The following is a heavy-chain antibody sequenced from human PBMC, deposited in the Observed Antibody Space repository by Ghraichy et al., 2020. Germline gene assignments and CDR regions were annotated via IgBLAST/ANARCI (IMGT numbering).Heavy chain of an antibody. Sequence: GGSLRLSCAASGFTFSSYGMHWVRQAPGKGLEWVAVISYDGSNKYYADSVKGRFTISRDNSKNTLYLQMNSLRAEDTAVYYCAKFGWLQSGVDYWGQGTLVTVSS. CDR1: GFTFSSYG. D-gene: IGHD5-24*01. CDR3: AKFGWLQSGVDY. J-gene: IGHJ4*02. V-gene: IGHV3-30*18. CDR2: ISYDGSNK.